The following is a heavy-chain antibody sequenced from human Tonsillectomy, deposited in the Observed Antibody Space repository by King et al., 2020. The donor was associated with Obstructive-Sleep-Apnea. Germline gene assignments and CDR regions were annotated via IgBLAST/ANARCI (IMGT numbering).Heavy chain of an antibody. CDR2: ISGSGTST. Sequence: VQLVESGGGLIQPGGSLRLSCAASGFTFSNYAMSWVRQAPGKGLEWVSAISGSGTSTYYADSVKGRFTISRDNSKNTLYLQMNKLRAEYAALYYCAKHSGDYVNWFDPWGQGTLVTVSS. J-gene: IGHJ5*02. D-gene: IGHD4-17*01. CDR3: AKHSGDYVNWFDP. CDR1: GFTFSNYA. V-gene: IGHV3-23*04.